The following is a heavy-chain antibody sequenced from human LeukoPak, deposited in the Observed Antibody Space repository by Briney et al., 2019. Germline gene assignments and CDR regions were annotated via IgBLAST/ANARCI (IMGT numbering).Heavy chain of an antibody. D-gene: IGHD1-26*01. V-gene: IGHV1-2*02. CDR2: INPNSGGT. Sequence: ASVKVSCKAPGYTFTAYYMHWVRQAPGQGLEWMGWINPNSGGTNYAQRFQGRVTLTTDTSISTAYMELSRLRSDDTAVYYCARGRVGANNWFDPWGQGSLVTVSS. J-gene: IGHJ5*02. CDR1: GYTFTAYY. CDR3: ARGRVGANNWFDP.